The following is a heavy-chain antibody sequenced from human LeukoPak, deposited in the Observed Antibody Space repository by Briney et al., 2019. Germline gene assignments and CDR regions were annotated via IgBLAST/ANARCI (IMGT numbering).Heavy chain of an antibody. CDR3: ARHSARGLDY. V-gene: IGHV4-59*08. CDR2: IYYSGST. Sequence: PSETLSLTCTVSGGSISSYYWSWLRQPPGKGLEWIGYIYYSGSTNYNPSLKSRVTISVDTSKNQFSLKLSSVTAADTAVYYCARHSARGLDYWGQGTLVTVSS. D-gene: IGHD3-10*01. J-gene: IGHJ4*02. CDR1: GGSISSYY.